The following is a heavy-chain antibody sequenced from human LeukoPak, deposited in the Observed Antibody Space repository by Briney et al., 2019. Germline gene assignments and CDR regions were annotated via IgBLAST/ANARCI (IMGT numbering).Heavy chain of an antibody. D-gene: IGHD3-10*01. V-gene: IGHV3-7*01. CDR3: AKCGSGSNFDY. J-gene: IGHJ4*02. Sequence: GGSLRLSCAASGFTFSSFAMTWVRQAQGKGLEWVAHLNQDGSERYYVDSVKGRFTISRENAKNSLYLQMNSLRAEDTAVYYCAKCGSGSNFDYWGQGILVTVSS. CDR2: LNQDGSER. CDR1: GFTFSSFA.